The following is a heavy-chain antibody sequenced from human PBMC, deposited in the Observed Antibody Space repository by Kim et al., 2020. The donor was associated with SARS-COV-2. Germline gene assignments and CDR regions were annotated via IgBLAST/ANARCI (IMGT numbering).Heavy chain of an antibody. V-gene: IGHV4-31*02. D-gene: IGHD2-15*01. J-gene: IGHJ4*02. Sequence: YYNPSLKSRVTISVDESKNQFSLKLSSVTAADTAVYYCARTCSGGSCYSGVDYWGQGTLVTVSS. CDR3: ARTCSGGSCYSGVDY.